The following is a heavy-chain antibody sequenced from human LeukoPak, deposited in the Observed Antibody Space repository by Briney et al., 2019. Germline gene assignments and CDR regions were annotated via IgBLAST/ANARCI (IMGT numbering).Heavy chain of an antibody. J-gene: IGHJ5*02. Sequence: SETLSLTCTVYGGYIITSGHYWGWIRQPPGKGLEWIGSIYYTGVTSTNPFFRSRMSISVDTSKNQFSLNLTSVTAADAAVYYCARERSSSGGHNWFDPWGQGTLVTVSS. D-gene: IGHD4-23*01. CDR3: ARERSSSGGHNWFDP. CDR2: IYYTGVT. V-gene: IGHV4-39*07. CDR1: GGYIITSGHY.